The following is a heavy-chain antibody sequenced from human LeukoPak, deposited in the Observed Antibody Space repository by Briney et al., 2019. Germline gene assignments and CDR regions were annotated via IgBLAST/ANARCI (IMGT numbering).Heavy chain of an antibody. J-gene: IGHJ4*02. CDR1: GFTVTDNY. D-gene: IGHD6-19*01. Sequence: PGGSLRLSCAASGFTVTDNYMSWVRQAPGKGLEWVSVIYRSGGTFYSDSVKGRFTISRDNAKNSLYLQMNSLRAEDTAVYYCARDGVAATFDYWGQGTLVTVSS. CDR2: IYRSGGT. CDR3: ARDGVAATFDY. V-gene: IGHV3-53*01.